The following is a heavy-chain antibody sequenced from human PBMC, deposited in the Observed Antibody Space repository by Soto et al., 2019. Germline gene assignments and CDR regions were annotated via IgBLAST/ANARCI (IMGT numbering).Heavy chain of an antibody. V-gene: IGHV4-34*01. CDR2: INHSGST. D-gene: IGHD2-15*01. J-gene: IGHJ4*02. Sequence: SETLSLTCAVYGGSFSGYYWSWIRQPPGKGLEWIGEINHSGSTNYNPSLKSRVTISVDTSKNQFSLKLSSVTAADTAVYYCAREGFAGYCSGGSCRNHRNPPFDYWGQGTLVTVSS. CDR1: GGSFSGYY. CDR3: AREGFAGYCSGGSCRNHRNPPFDY.